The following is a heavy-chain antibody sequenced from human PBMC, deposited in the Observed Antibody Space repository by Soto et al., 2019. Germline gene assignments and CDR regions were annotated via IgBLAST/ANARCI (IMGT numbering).Heavy chain of an antibody. CDR1: GFTFSSYA. J-gene: IGHJ4*02. D-gene: IGHD3-3*01. CDR3: AKFGLRFLEWLLWFDY. CDR2: ISGSGGST. Sequence: GGSLRLSCAASGFTFSSYAMSWVRQAPGKGLEWVSAISGSGGSTYYADSVKGRFTISRDNSKNTLYLQMNSLRAEDTAVYYCAKFGLRFLEWLLWFDYWGQGTLVTVSS. V-gene: IGHV3-23*01.